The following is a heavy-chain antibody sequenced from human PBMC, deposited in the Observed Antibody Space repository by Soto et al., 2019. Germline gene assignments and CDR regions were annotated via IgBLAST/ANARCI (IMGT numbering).Heavy chain of an antibody. D-gene: IGHD3-10*01. CDR1: GGSISSYY. J-gene: IGHJ6*03. CDR3: ARVLLWFGELLSPIMDV. V-gene: IGHV4-59*01. Sequence: SETLSLTCTVSGGSISSYYWSWIRQPPGKGLEWIGYIYYSGSTNYNPSLKSRVTISVGTSKNQFSLKLSSVTAADTAVYYCARVLLWFGELLSPIMDVWGKGTTVTVSS. CDR2: IYYSGST.